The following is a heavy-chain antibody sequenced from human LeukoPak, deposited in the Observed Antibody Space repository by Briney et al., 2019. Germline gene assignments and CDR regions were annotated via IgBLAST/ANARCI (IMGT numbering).Heavy chain of an antibody. CDR1: GFTFSHYG. CDR2: ISSDGVEK. Sequence: GRFLRLSCEASGFTFSHYGIHWVRQTPGKGLEWVAAISSDGVEKHYADSVKGRFTISRDNSKSTLYLQMNSLRAEDTALYYCAREGHYDILTGYSPVEYYFYYMDVWGKGTTVTVSS. CDR3: AREGHYDILTGYSPVEYYFYYMDV. J-gene: IGHJ6*03. V-gene: IGHV3-30*04. D-gene: IGHD3-9*01.